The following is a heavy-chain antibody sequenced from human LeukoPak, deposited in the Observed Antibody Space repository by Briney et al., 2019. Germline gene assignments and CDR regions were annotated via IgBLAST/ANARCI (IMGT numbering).Heavy chain of an antibody. CDR1: GYTFIGYY. V-gene: IGHV1-2*02. CDR2: INPNSGGT. CDR3: ARVGVEDPLGPPETSSAWYSWFDP. J-gene: IGHJ5*02. D-gene: IGHD6-19*01. Sequence: ASVKVSCKASGYTFIGYYMHWVRQAPGQGLEWMGWINPNSGGTNYAQKFQDRVTIIRDTFTSTVYIELSSLRSEDTAVYYCARVGVEDPLGPPETSSAWYSWFDPWGQGTLVTVSS.